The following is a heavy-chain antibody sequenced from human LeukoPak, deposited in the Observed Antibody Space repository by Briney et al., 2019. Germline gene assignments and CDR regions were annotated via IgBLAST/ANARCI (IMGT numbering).Heavy chain of an antibody. Sequence: GGSLRLSCAASGLTLGNNWMHWVRQGPGKGLVWIPRINSDGGGAIYADSVKGRFTVSRDNAKNTLYLQMNSLRADDTAVYYCARDVPHNWFDTWGQGTLVTVSS. CDR3: ARDVPHNWFDT. CDR2: INSDGGGA. J-gene: IGHJ5*02. CDR1: GLTLGNNW. V-gene: IGHV3-74*01.